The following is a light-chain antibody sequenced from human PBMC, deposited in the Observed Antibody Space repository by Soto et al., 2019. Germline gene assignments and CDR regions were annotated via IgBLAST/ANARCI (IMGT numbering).Light chain of an antibody. J-gene: IGLJ2*01. CDR1: SSDVGGYNY. CDR3: SSYTSSSPPV. CDR2: DVS. V-gene: IGLV2-14*01. Sequence: QSVLTQPASVSGSPGQSITISCTGTSSDVGGYNYVSWYQLHPGKAPKLMIYDVSNRPSGVSNRFSGSKSGNTASLTISGLPADVEADYFCSSYTSSSPPVFGGGTKLTVL.